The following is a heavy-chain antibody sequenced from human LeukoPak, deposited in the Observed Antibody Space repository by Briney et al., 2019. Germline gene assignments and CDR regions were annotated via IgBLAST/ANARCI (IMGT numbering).Heavy chain of an antibody. D-gene: IGHD2/OR15-2a*01. V-gene: IGHV3-21*01. J-gene: IGHJ4*02. CDR2: ISSSSTYI. CDR3: AKGQAAEYDS. Sequence: GGSLRLSCAASGFTFSTYSMNWVRQTPGKGLEWVSSISSSSTYIYYADSVKGRFTISRDNAKNSLYLQMNSLRAEDTAVFYYAKGQAAEYDSWGQGTLVTVSS. CDR1: GFTFSTYS.